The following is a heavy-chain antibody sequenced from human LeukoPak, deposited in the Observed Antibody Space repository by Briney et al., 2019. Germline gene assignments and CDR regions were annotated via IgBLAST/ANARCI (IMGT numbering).Heavy chain of an antibody. CDR2: INNKNGGT. CDR3: ARSSGKSGFDF. CDR1: GYTFTGYY. Sequence: SVSVSCKASGYTFTGYYTHWVRQAPGQGLEWMGWINNKNGGTNYPQKFQVRVTMTRDSSISIAYMELIGLRSDDTAVYFCARSSGKSGFDFWGQGTLVT. V-gene: IGHV1-2*02. J-gene: IGHJ4*02. D-gene: IGHD6-25*01.